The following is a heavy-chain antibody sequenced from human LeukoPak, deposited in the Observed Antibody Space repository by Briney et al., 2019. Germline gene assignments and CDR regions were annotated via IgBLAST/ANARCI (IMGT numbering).Heavy chain of an antibody. D-gene: IGHD6-19*01. CDR2: ISYDGSNK. J-gene: IGHJ4*02. CDR1: GFTFSSYA. Sequence: GGSLRLSCAASGFTFSSYAMHWVRQAPGKGLEWVAVISYDGSNKYYADSVKGRFTISRDNSKNTLYPQMNSLRAEDTAVYYCAREGYSSGYLDYWGQGTLVTVSS. V-gene: IGHV3-30*04. CDR3: AREGYSSGYLDY.